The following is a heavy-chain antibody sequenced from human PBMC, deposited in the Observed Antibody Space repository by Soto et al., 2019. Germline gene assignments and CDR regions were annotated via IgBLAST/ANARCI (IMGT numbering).Heavy chain of an antibody. J-gene: IGHJ2*01. V-gene: IGHV4-39*01. CDR2: IYYSGST. Sequence: QLQLQESGPGLVKPSETLSLTCTVSGGSISSSSYYWGWIRQPPGKGLEWIGSIYYSGSTYYNPSLKSRVTISVHTSKNQFSLKLSSVTAADTAVYYCASHLIAAAGNFGSPTFDLWGRGTLVTVSS. D-gene: IGHD6-13*01. CDR3: ASHLIAAAGNFGSPTFDL. CDR1: GGSISSSSYY.